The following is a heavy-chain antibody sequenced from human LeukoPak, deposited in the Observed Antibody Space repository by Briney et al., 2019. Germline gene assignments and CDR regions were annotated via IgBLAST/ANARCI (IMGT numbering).Heavy chain of an antibody. CDR1: GYTFTGYY. D-gene: IGHD5-12*01. CDR2: INPNSGGT. J-gene: IGHJ3*02. Sequence: GASVKVSCKASGYTFTGYYMHWVRQAPGQGLEWMGWINPNSGGTNYAQKFQGRVTMTRDTSISTAYMELSRLRSEDTAVYYCARDLRATRGAFDIWGQGTMVTVSS. CDR3: ARDLRATRGAFDI. V-gene: IGHV1-2*02.